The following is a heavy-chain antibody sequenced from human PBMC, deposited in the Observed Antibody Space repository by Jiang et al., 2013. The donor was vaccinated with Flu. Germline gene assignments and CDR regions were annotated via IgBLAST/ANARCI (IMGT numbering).Heavy chain of an antibody. Sequence: SYGVRLAPPGVQTRGVEWVAVISYDGSKKYYAESVKGRCAISRDNSKNTVYLQMDSLRPEDTAIYYCAKDVGSESYYPFVSYYFDYWGQGTRVTVSS. CDR2: ISYDGSKK. CDR1: SYG. V-gene: IGHV3-30*18. CDR3: AKDVGSESYYPFVSYYFDY. D-gene: IGHD3-10*01. J-gene: IGHJ4*02.